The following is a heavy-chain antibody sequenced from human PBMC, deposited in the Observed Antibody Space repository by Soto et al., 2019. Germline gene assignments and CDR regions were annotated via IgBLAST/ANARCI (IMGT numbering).Heavy chain of an antibody. J-gene: IGHJ6*02. Sequence: GGSLRLSCAASGFTFSSYSMNWVRQAPGKGLEWVSSISSSSSYIYYADSVKGRFTISRDNAKNSLYLQMNSLRAEDTAVYYCARDGLGAARPDGMDVWGQGTTVTSP. D-gene: IGHD6-6*01. CDR2: ISSSSSYI. V-gene: IGHV3-21*01. CDR1: GFTFSSYS. CDR3: ARDGLGAARPDGMDV.